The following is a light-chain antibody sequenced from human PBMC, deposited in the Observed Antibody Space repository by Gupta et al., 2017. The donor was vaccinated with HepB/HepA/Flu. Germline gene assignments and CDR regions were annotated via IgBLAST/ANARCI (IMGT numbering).Light chain of an antibody. CDR2: DVS. V-gene: IGLV2-11*01. CDR1: SSDVGSYNY. J-gene: IGLJ1*01. Sequence: QPALTQPRSVSGSPAQSLTISCTGTSSDVGSYNYLSWYQQHPGKAPQLMIYDVSRRPSGVPGLFSGSKSSNTASLTSSVLPAEDEADYYRCSYASSYPYVFGTGTKVTVL. CDR3: CSYASSYPYV.